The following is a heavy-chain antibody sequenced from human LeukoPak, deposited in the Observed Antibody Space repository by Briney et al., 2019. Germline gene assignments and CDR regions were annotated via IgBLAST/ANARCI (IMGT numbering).Heavy chain of an antibody. CDR3: ARSYYYDYRQIDY. D-gene: IGHD3-22*01. Sequence: PSETLSLTCSVSGGSIRSYYWSWLRQPPGKGLEWIGYIYSTGNTNYNPSLKSRVTISVDTSKNQFSLNLYSVTAADTAVFYCARSYYYDYRQIDYWGQGTLATVSS. CDR1: GGSIRSYY. CDR2: IYSTGNT. J-gene: IGHJ4*02. V-gene: IGHV4-4*08.